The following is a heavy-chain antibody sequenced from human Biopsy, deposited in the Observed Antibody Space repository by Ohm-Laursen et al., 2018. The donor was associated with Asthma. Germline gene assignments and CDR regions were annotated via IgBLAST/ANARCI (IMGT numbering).Heavy chain of an antibody. CDR3: ARTYYDFLTGQVNDVFAI. D-gene: IGHD3-9*01. CDR2: INAGNGNT. V-gene: IGHV1-3*01. CDR1: GYTFISYA. Sequence: ASVKVSCKASGYTFISYAIHWVRQAPGQGLEWMGWINAGNGNTKYSQKFQGRVTITRDTSASTAYMDLSSLRSEDTAVYYCARTYYDFLTGQVNDVFAIWGQGTMVTVSS. J-gene: IGHJ3*02.